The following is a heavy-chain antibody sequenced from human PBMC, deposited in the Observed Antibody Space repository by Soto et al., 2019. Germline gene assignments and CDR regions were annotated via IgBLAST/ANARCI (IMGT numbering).Heavy chain of an antibody. J-gene: IGHJ4*02. CDR2: IVVGTGNT. CDR3: AAGGLPDASVY. Sequence: GASVKVSCKASGVTFTTSAVQWVRQARGQRLEWIGWIVVGTGNTKYAQKFQERVTITWDMSATTTYMELSSLRSEDTAVYYCAAGGLPDASVYWGQGTLVTVSS. D-gene: IGHD5-12*01. CDR1: GVTFTTSA. V-gene: IGHV1-58*01.